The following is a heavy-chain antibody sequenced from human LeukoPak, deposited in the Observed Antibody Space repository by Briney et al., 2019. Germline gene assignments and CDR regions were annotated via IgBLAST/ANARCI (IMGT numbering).Heavy chain of an antibody. V-gene: IGHV4-39*01. CDR1: GVSISSSNSY. CDR2: IYYSGNT. CDR3: ARQTGSGLFILP. D-gene: IGHD3/OR15-3a*01. J-gene: IGHJ4*02. Sequence: KPSVTLSLTCTVSGVSISSSNSYWGWIRQPPGKGLEWIGSIYYSGNTYYNASLKSQVSISIDTSKNQFSLRLTSVTAADTAVYYCARQTGSGLFILPGGQGTLVTVSS.